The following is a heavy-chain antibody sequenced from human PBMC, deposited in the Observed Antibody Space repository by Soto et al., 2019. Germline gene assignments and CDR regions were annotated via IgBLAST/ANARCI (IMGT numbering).Heavy chain of an antibody. Sequence: ASVKVSCKISGHTLTEFSIHWVRQAPGKGLEWMGGFDPEGGEAIYAQKWHGRVTVTEDTVTDTAYMELSGLKSDDTAVYYCARDRHMTPNYYYYGMDVWGQGTTVTVSS. CDR3: ARDRHMTPNYYYYGMDV. CDR2: FDPEGGEA. J-gene: IGHJ6*02. D-gene: IGHD2-15*01. CDR1: GHTLTEFS. V-gene: IGHV1-24*01.